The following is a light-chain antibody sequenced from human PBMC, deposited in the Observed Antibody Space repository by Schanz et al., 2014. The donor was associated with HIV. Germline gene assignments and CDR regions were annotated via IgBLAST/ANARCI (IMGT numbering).Light chain of an antibody. V-gene: IGLV2-11*01. CDR2: EGS. J-gene: IGLJ3*02. CDR1: SSDVGGYNY. Sequence: QSALTQPRSVSGSPGQSVTISCTGTSSDVGGYNYVSWYQQHPGKAPKLMIYEGSKRPSGVSNRFSGSKSANTASLTISGLQAEDEADYYCSSFTSTPTVVFGGGTKLTVL. CDR3: SSFTSTPTVV.